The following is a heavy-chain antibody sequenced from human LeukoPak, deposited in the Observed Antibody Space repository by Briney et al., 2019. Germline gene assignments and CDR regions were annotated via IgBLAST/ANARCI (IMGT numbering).Heavy chain of an antibody. D-gene: IGHD5-18*01. V-gene: IGHV4-39*07. J-gene: IGHJ4*02. CDR1: GGSISSSRYY. Sequence: SETLSLTCAVSGGSISSSRYYWGWIRQPPGKGLEWIGSIYYSGSTYYNPSLKSRVTMSVDTSKNQFSLNLRSVTAADTAVYYCARDRYSYGFWGQGILVTVSS. CDR2: IYYSGST. CDR3: ARDRYSYGF.